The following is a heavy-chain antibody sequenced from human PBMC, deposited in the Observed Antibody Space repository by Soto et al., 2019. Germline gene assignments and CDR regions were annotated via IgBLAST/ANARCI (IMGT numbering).Heavy chain of an antibody. V-gene: IGHV3-33*01. CDR3: ARDLIVGASRIFDY. CDR1: GFTFSSYG. CDR2: IWYDGSNK. D-gene: IGHD1-26*01. J-gene: IGHJ4*02. Sequence: QVQLVESGGGVVQPGRSLSRSCAASGFTFSSYGMHWVRQAPGKGLEWVAVIWYDGSNKYYADSVKGRFNISRDNSKNTLYLQMNSLRAEDTAVYYCARDLIVGASRIFDYWGQGTLVTVSS.